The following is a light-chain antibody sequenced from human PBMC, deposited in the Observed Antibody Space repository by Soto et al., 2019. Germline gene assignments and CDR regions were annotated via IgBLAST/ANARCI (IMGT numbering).Light chain of an antibody. V-gene: IGKV3-11*01. CDR2: DAS. Sequence: EIVLTQSPATLSLSPGERATLSCRASQSVSSYLAWYQQKPGQAPRLLIYDASNRATGIPARFSGSGPGTDFTLTISSLEPEDFAVYYCQQRSTYTFGQGTKLEIK. J-gene: IGKJ2*01. CDR3: QQRSTYT. CDR1: QSVSSY.